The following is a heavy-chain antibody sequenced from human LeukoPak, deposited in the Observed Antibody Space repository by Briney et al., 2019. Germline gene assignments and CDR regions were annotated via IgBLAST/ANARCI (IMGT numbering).Heavy chain of an antibody. V-gene: IGHV3-30-3*01. CDR3: ARVPGIAVAVGAFDI. J-gene: IGHJ3*02. CDR2: ISYDGSNK. CDR1: GFTFSSYA. D-gene: IGHD6-19*01. Sequence: GGSLRLSCAASGFTFSSYAMHWVRQAPGKGLEWVAVISYDGSNKYYADSVKGRFTISRDNSKNTLYLQMNSLRAEDTAVYYCARVPGIAVAVGAFDIWGQGTMVTVSS.